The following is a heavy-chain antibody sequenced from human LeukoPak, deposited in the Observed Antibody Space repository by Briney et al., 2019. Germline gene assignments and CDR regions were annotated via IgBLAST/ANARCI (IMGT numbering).Heavy chain of an antibody. Sequence: SETLSLTCAVYGGSFSGYYWSWIRQPPGKGLEWIGEINHSGSTNYNPSLKSRVTISVDTSKNQFSPKLSSVTAADTAVYYCARGPGAIFGVVKNWFDPWGQGTLVTVSS. CDR2: INHSGST. D-gene: IGHD3-3*01. J-gene: IGHJ5*02. CDR1: GGSFSGYY. CDR3: ARGPGAIFGVVKNWFDP. V-gene: IGHV4-34*01.